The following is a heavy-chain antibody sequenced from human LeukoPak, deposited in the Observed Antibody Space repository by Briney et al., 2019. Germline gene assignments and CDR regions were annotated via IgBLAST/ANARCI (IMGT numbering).Heavy chain of an antibody. Sequence: SETLSLTCAVYGGSFSSYYWSWIRQSPGKGLEWIAEINHRGDANYNASVKSRVTISVDTSKNQFSLKLTSLTAADTAVYLCARGPTISETGYFDSWGQGTLVTVSS. D-gene: IGHD1-1*01. CDR3: ARGPTISETGYFDS. CDR1: GGSFSSYY. CDR2: INHRGDA. J-gene: IGHJ4*03. V-gene: IGHV4-34*01.